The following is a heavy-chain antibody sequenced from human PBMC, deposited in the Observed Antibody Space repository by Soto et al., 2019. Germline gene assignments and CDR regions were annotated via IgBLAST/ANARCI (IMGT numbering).Heavy chain of an antibody. V-gene: IGHV4-61*05. Sequence: PSETLSLTCDFSGYNISTGGYTWAWIRQPPGQGLEWVGYIYYTGTTTYNPSLRSRVDISIDASKSQFSLDLRSVTAADTAVYYCARLGGYYQAFDSWGHGALVTVSS. D-gene: IGHD3-22*01. CDR1: GYNISTGGYT. CDR3: ARLGGYYQAFDS. J-gene: IGHJ4*01. CDR2: IYYTGTT.